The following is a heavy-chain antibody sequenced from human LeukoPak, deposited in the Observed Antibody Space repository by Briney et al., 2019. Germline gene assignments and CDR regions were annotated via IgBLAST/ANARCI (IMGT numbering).Heavy chain of an antibody. V-gene: IGHV5-51*01. CDR2: IYPSDSQI. Sequence: KSGESLKISCQGSGYSFTSFWIGWVRQMPGKGLEWMGIIYPSDSQIRYSPSFQGQVTISADKSINTAYLQWSSLEASDTAMYYCARLLGYCSTTSCPYDYWGQGTLVTVSS. J-gene: IGHJ4*02. CDR1: GYSFTSFW. D-gene: IGHD2-2*01. CDR3: ARLLGYCSTTSCPYDY.